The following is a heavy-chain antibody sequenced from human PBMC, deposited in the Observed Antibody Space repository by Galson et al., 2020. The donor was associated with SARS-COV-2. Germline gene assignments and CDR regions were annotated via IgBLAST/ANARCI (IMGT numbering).Heavy chain of an antibody. V-gene: IGHV3-15*01. CDR3: TTDERLLRLFGDCGGY. CDR1: GFTFSNAW. CDR2: IKSKTDGGTT. J-gene: IGHJ4*02. D-gene: IGHD3-10*01. Sequence: GESLKISCAASGFTFSNAWMSWVRQAPGKGLEWVGRIKSKTDGGTTDYAAPVKGRFTISRDDSKNTLYLQMNSLKTEDTAVYYCTTDERLLRLFGDCGGYWGQGTLVTVSS.